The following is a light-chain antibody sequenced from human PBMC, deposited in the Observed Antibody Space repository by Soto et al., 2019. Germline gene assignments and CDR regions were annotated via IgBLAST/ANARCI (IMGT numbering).Light chain of an antibody. J-gene: IGLJ1*01. V-gene: IGLV2-14*03. CDR3: CSLTTSHTYV. Sequence: QSALTQPASVSGSPGQSITISCTGTSSDIGHYDYVSWYQQHPGKAPKLMIYHVTSRPSGVSNRYSGSKSGNSASLTISGLQADDEADYYCCSLTTSHTYVFGSGTKVTVL. CDR1: SSDIGHYDY. CDR2: HVT.